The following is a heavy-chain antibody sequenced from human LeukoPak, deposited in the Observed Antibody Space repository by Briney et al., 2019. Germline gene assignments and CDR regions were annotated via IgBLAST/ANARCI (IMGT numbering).Heavy chain of an antibody. V-gene: IGHV3-33*01. D-gene: IGHD3-3*01. CDR3: ARDYDFWSGHPPFDY. CDR1: GFTFSSYG. J-gene: IGHJ4*02. CDR2: IWYDGSNK. Sequence: PGGSLRLSCAASGFTFSSYGMHWVRQAAGKGLEWVAVIWYDGSNKYYADSVKGRFTTSRDNSKNTLYLQMNSLRAEDTAVYYCARDYDFWSGHPPFDYWGQGALVTVSS.